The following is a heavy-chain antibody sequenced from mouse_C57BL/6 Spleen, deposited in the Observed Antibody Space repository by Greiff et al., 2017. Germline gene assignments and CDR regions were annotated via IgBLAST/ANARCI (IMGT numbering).Heavy chain of an antibody. CDR1: GFTFSDYG. J-gene: IGHJ2*01. Sequence: EVQLVESGGGLVKPGGSLKLSCAASGFTFSDYGMHWVRQAPEKGLEWVAYISSGSSTIYYADTVKGRFTISRDNAKNTLFLQMTSLRSEDTAMYYCAGSDYGVSYFDYWGQGTTLTVSS. D-gene: IGHD2-4*01. CDR3: AGSDYGVSYFDY. CDR2: ISSGSSTI. V-gene: IGHV5-17*01.